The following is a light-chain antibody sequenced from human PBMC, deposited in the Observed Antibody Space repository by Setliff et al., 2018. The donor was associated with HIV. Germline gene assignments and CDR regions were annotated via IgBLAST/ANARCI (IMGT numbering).Light chain of an antibody. CDR1: SSDVGGYNY. J-gene: IGLJ1*01. CDR3: SSYTSSSTLV. CDR2: DVS. V-gene: IGLV2-14*01. Sequence: QSVLAQPASVSGSPGQSITISCTGTSSDVGGYNYVSWYQQHPGKAPKLMIYDVSKRPSGVSNRFSGSKSGNTASLTISGLQAEDEADYYCSSYTSSSTLVFGTGTKATVL.